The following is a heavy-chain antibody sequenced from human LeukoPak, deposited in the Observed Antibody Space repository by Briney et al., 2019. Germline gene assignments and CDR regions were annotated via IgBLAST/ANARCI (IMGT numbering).Heavy chain of an antibody. V-gene: IGHV3-30*18. CDR3: AKDLLLWFGELMVDY. D-gene: IGHD3-10*01. Sequence: GGSLRLSCAASGFTFSSYGMHWVRQAPGKGLEWGAVISYDGSNKYYVDSVKGRFTISRDNSKNTLYLQMNSLRAEDTAVYYCAKDLLLWFGELMVDYWGQGTLVTVSS. J-gene: IGHJ4*02. CDR2: ISYDGSNK. CDR1: GFTFSSYG.